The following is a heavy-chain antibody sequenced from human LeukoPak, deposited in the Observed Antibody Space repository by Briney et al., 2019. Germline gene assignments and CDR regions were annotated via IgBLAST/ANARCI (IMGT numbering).Heavy chain of an antibody. Sequence: GRSLRLSCVASGFTFSSSGMHWVRQAPGKGLEWVAVIWYDGTSKYCADSVKGRFTISRDNSKNMLYLQMNSLRAEDTAVYYCARDWRDGSEYYFDYWGQGTLVTVSS. CDR2: IWYDGTSK. CDR3: ARDWRDGSEYYFDY. V-gene: IGHV3-33*01. CDR1: GFTFSSSG. D-gene: IGHD3-10*01. J-gene: IGHJ4*02.